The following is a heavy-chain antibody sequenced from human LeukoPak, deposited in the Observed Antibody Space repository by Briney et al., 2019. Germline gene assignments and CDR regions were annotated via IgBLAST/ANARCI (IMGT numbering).Heavy chain of an antibody. CDR2: IWYDGGNK. Sequence: PGGSLRLSCAASGFTFSSYGMHWVRQAPGKGLECVAFIWYDGGNKYYADSVKGRFTISRENSKNTLYLKMNSLRAEDTAVYYCAKDPFEEYYFVYCGEGTLVTVSS. J-gene: IGHJ4*02. V-gene: IGHV3-30*02. CDR3: AKDPFEEYYFVY. D-gene: IGHD3-10*01. CDR1: GFTFSSYG.